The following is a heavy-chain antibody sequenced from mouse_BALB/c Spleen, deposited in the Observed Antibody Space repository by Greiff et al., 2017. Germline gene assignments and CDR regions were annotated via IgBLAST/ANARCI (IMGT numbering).Heavy chain of an antibody. CDR1: GYTFTSYY. V-gene: IGHV1S56*01. Sequence: QVQLQQSGPELVKPGASVRISCKASGYTFTSYYIHWVKQRPGQGLEWIGWIYPGNVNTKYNEKFKGKATLTADKSSSTAYMQLSSLTSEDSAVYFCARPLYYYFDYWGQGTTLTVSS. D-gene: IGHD2-1*01. CDR3: ARPLYYYFDY. J-gene: IGHJ2*01. CDR2: IYPGNVNT.